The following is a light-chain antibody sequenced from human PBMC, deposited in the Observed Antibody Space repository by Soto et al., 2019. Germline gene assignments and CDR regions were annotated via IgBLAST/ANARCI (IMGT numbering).Light chain of an antibody. CDR1: QSVSNNY. CDR2: DAS. Sequence: EIVLTQSPGTLSLSPGERATLSCRASQSVSNNYLAWYQQKPGQAPRLLIYDASNRATGIPARFSGSGSGTDFTLTISSLQAEDVAVYYCQQYYNTPLTFGGGTKVDI. CDR3: QQYYNTPLT. V-gene: IGKV3-20*01. J-gene: IGKJ4*01.